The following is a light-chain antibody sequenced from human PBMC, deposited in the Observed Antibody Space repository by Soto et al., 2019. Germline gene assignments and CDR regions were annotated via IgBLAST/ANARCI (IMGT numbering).Light chain of an antibody. J-gene: IGKJ4*01. CDR3: QQYGSAPLT. CDR2: GAS. V-gene: IGKV3-20*01. Sequence: EIVLTQSPGTLSLSPGERATLPCRASQSVRNSYLARYQQKPGQAPRLLIYGASSRATGIPDRFSGSGSGTDFTLTISRLEPEDFAVYYCQQYGSAPLTFGGGTKVDIK. CDR1: QSVRNSY.